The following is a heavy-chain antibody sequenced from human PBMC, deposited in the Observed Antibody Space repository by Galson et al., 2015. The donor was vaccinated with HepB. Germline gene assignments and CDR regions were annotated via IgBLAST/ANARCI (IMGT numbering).Heavy chain of an antibody. J-gene: IGHJ4*02. CDR3: TRGTHYCSSTSCYGFW. V-gene: IGHV3-49*03. Sequence: SLRLSCAASGFTFGDYAMSWFRQAPGKGLEWVGFIRSKAYGGTTEYAASVKGRFAISRDDSKSIAYLQMNSLKTEDTAVYYCTRGTHYCSSTSCYGFWWGQGTLVTVSS. CDR2: IRSKAYGGTT. D-gene: IGHD2-2*01. CDR1: GFTFGDYA.